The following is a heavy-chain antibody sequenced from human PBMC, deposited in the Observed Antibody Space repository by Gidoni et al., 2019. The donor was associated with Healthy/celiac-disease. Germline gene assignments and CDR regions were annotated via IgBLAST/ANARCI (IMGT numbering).Heavy chain of an antibody. CDR2: ISAYNGNT. J-gene: IGHJ4*02. D-gene: IGHD3-22*01. CDR1: GYTFTSYG. CDR3: ARYEEAWDSSGYYDY. Sequence: QVQLVQSGAEVKKPGASVKVSCKASGYTFTSYGISWVRQAPGQGREWMGWISAYNGNTNYAQKRQGRVTMTTDTSTSTAYMELRSLRSDDTAVYYCARYEEAWDSSGYYDYWGQGTLVTVSS. V-gene: IGHV1-18*01.